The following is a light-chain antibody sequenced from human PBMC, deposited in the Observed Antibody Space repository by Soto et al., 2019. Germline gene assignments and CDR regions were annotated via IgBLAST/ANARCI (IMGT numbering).Light chain of an antibody. Sequence: AIQMTQSPSSLSASVGDRVTITCRASQGIRNDLGWYLQKPGKAPKLLIYAASSLRSGVPSRFSGSGSGTDFTLTISSLQPEDFATYYCLQDYNYPWTFGQGTKVEIK. CDR3: LQDYNYPWT. CDR2: AAS. V-gene: IGKV1-6*01. J-gene: IGKJ1*01. CDR1: QGIRND.